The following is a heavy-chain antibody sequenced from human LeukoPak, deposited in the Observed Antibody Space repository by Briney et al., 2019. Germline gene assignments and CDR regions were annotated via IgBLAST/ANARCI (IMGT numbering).Heavy chain of an antibody. CDR1: EFSLSTSGVG. J-gene: IGHJ4*02. CDR3: AHSFDYYSNYLTEFDY. CDR2: IYWDDDK. Sequence: SGPTLVKPTQTLTLTCTFSEFSLSTSGVGVGWIRQPPGKALEWLALIYWDDDKRYSPSLKSRLTITKDTSKNQVVLTMTNMDPVDTATYYCAHSFDYYSNYLTEFDYWGQGTLVTVSS. D-gene: IGHD4-11*01. V-gene: IGHV2-5*02.